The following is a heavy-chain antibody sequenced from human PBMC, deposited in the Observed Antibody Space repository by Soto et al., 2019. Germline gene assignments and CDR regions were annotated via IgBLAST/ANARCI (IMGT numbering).Heavy chain of an antibody. Sequence: EVQLVESGGGLVKPGGSLRLSCAASGFTFSSYSMNWVRQAPGKGLEWVSSISSSSSYIYYADSVKGRLTISRDNAKNSLYLQMNSLRAEDTAVYYCARVPKQWLAYFDYWGQGTLVTVSS. CDR2: ISSSSSYI. D-gene: IGHD6-19*01. J-gene: IGHJ4*02. CDR1: GFTFSSYS. V-gene: IGHV3-21*01. CDR3: ARVPKQWLAYFDY.